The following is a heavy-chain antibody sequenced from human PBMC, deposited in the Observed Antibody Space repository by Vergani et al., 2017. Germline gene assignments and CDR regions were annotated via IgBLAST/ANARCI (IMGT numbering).Heavy chain of an antibody. CDR3: AKLPYSDPPGRLDY. D-gene: IGHD1-26*01. CDR2: ISGSGGST. J-gene: IGHJ4*02. Sequence: EVQLVETGGGLIQPGGSLRLSCAASGFTVSSNYMSWVRQAPGKGLEWVSVISGSGGSTYYADSVKGRFTISRDNSKNTLYLQMNSLRAEDTAVYYCAKLPYSDPPGRLDYWGQGTLVTVSS. V-gene: IGHV3-53*02. CDR1: GFTVSSNY.